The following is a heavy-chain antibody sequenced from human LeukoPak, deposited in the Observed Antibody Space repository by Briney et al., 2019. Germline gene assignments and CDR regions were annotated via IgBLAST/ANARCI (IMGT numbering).Heavy chain of an antibody. CDR3: ARANYFDY. CDR1: GGSITSGEHY. V-gene: IGHV4-61*08. J-gene: IGHJ4*02. CDR2: VAYSGNT. Sequence: PSETLSLTCTVSGGSITSGEHYCSWIRQRPGKGLEWIGYVAYSGNTNYNPSLKSRVTISVDTSKNRFSLQLSSVTAADTAVYYCARANYFDYWGQGTLVTVSS.